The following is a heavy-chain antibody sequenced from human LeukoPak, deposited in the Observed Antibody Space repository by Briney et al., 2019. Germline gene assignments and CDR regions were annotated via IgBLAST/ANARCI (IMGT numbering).Heavy chain of an antibody. D-gene: IGHD4-23*01. V-gene: IGHV4-4*07. CDR2: VHTTGST. CDR1: GGSISSPY. Sequence: KASETLSLTCTVSGGSISSPYWSWIRQPAGKRLEWIGRVHTTGSTNYNPSFMSRVTMSIDTSKTQFSLKLTSVTAADTAVYYCARDPNSALWGQGILVTVSS. J-gene: IGHJ4*02. CDR3: ARDPNSAL.